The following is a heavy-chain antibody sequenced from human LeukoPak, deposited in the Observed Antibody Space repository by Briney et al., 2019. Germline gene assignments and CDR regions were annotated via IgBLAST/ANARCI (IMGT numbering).Heavy chain of an antibody. CDR1: GFTFSSYS. Sequence: GGSLRLPCAASGFTFSSYSMNWVRQAPGKGLEWVSSISSSSSYIYYADSVKGRFTISRDNAKNSLYLQMNSLRAEDTALYYCAKDINSSGYYVFDYWGQGTLVTVSS. J-gene: IGHJ4*02. D-gene: IGHD3-22*01. CDR2: ISSSSSYI. V-gene: IGHV3-21*04. CDR3: AKDINSSGYYVFDY.